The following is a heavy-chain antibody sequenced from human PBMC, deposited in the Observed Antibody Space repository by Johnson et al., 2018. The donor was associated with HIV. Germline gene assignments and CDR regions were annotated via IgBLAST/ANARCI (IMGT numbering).Heavy chain of an antibody. V-gene: IGHV3-13*01. CDR1: GFTFSTYD. D-gene: IGHD5-18*01. Sequence: VQLVESGGGLVQPGESLRLSCAASGFTFSTYDMHWVRQATGKGLEWVSAIGTAGDTYYPGSVKGRFTISRDNSKNTLYLQMNSLRAEDTAVYYCARLPSGYSRDDFDIWGQGTMVTVSS. J-gene: IGHJ3*02. CDR3: ARLPSGYSRDDFDI. CDR2: IGTAGDT.